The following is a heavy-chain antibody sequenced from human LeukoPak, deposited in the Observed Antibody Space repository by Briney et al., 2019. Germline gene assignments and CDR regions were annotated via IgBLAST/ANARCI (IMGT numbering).Heavy chain of an antibody. V-gene: IGHV3-23*01. D-gene: IGHD5-18*01. CDR1: GFIFSSYS. CDR2: ITGSGGNT. Sequence: GGSLRLSCAASGFIFSSYSMSWVRQAPGKGLEWVSVITGSGGNTYYADSVKGRFTISKDNSKNTVYLQMNSLRAEDTAVHYCARGSGYNYGFPDYWGQGTLVTVSS. CDR3: ARGSGYNYGFPDY. J-gene: IGHJ4*02.